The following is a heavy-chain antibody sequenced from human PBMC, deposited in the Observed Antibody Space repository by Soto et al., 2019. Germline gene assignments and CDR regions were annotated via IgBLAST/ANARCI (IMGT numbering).Heavy chain of an antibody. CDR2: IRYDESEQ. J-gene: IGHJ4*02. CDR1: GFTVSGYW. CDR3: GRVFGAYNFVDW. D-gene: IGHD3-3*01. Sequence: EVLLVESGGGLVQPGGSMRLSCAASGFTVSGYWMSWVRQAPGKGLEWVANIRYDESEQHYVDSVEGRFTISRDNAKNSLFLQMHSLRAEDTAVYFCGRVFGAYNFVDWWCQGTLVTVSS. V-gene: IGHV3-7*01.